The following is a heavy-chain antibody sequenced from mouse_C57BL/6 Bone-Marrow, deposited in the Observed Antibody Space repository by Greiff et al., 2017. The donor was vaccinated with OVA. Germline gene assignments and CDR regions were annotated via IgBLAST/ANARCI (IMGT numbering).Heavy chain of an antibody. CDR1: GFSLTSYG. D-gene: IGHD2-2*01. J-gene: IGHJ2*01. Sequence: QVQLQQSGPGLVAPSQSLSITCTVSGFSLTSYGVDWVRQPPGKGLEWLGVLWGGGSTNYNSALMSRLSISKDNSKSQEFLKMNSLQTDDTARDYWDNHGYDGVFDDWGQGTTLTVSS. V-gene: IGHV2-9*01. CDR2: LWGGGST. CDR3: DNHGYDGVFDD.